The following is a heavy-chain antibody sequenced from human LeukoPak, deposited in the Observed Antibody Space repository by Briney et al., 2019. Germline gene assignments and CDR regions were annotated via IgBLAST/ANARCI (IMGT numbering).Heavy chain of an antibody. J-gene: IGHJ6*03. CDR3: AKGGGGKNYYYMDV. V-gene: IGHV3-48*03. CDR2: ISDSGSTK. Sequence: GGSLRLSCAASGFTFSSYEMNWVRQAPGKGLEWVSYISDSGSTKYYADSVKGRFTISRDNAKNSLYLQMNSLRAEDMALYYCAKGGGGKNYYYMDVWGKGTTVTVSS. D-gene: IGHD3-16*01. CDR1: GFTFSSYE.